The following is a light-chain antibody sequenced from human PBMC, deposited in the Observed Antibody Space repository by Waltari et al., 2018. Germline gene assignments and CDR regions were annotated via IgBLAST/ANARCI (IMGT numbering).Light chain of an antibody. CDR3: QQYRMTPVS. V-gene: IGKV3-20*01. J-gene: IGKJ2*03. CDR1: ESVGNL. CDR2: DAS. Sequence: LLTHSPGTLSLSPGDRATPSCRASESVGNLLAWYQQKPGQAPRLLIYDASTRATGIPDRFSGSGSGTEFTLTISRLEAGDFAMYYCQQYRMTPVSFGQGTKVEIK.